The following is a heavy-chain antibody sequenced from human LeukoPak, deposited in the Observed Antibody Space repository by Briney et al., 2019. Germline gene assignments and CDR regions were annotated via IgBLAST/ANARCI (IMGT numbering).Heavy chain of an antibody. CDR1: GYTFTRYY. CDR3: ARVAKWELAD. V-gene: IGHV1-46*01. Sequence: ASVNVSCKASGYTFTRYYMHWVRQAPGQGLEWMGIINPSGGSTSYAQKFQGRVTMTRDTSTSTVYMELSSLRSEDTAVYYCARVAKWELADWGQGTLVTVSS. J-gene: IGHJ4*02. D-gene: IGHD1-26*01. CDR2: INPSGGST.